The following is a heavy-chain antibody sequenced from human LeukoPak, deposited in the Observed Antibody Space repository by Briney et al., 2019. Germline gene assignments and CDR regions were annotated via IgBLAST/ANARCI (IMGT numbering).Heavy chain of an antibody. CDR1: AGSISSGWNY. J-gene: IGHJ4*02. CDR2: IYTSGST. CDR3: ARVTTGGDVDY. Sequence: SQTLALTCTVSAGSISSGWNYWGWIRQTAGKGLEWIGRIYTSGSTNYNPSLKSRVTISVDTSKNQFSLKLSSVTAADTAVYYCARVTTGGDVDYWGQGTLVTVSS. D-gene: IGHD2-8*02. V-gene: IGHV4-61*02.